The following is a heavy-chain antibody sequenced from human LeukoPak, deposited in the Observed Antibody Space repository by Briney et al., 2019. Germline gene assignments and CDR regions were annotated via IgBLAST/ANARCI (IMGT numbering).Heavy chain of an antibody. CDR1: GFTFSSYW. CDR3: AKDLSGRCGGDCYSMVY. Sequence: GGSLRLSCAASGFTFSSYWMHWVRQAPGKGLEWVAVISYDGSNKYYADSVKGRFTISRDNSKNTLYLQMNSLRAEDTAVYYCAKDLSGRCGGDCYSMVYWGQGTLVTVSS. CDR2: ISYDGSNK. J-gene: IGHJ4*02. V-gene: IGHV3-30*18. D-gene: IGHD2-21*02.